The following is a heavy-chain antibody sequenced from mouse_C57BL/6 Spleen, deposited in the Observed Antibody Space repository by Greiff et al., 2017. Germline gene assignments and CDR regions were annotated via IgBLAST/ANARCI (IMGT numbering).Heavy chain of an antibody. D-gene: IGHD1-1*01. CDR2: INPSTGGT. V-gene: IGHV1-42*01. J-gene: IGHJ4*01. CDR3: ARDRDGSSYGDAMDY. Sequence: EVQLQQSGPELVKPGASVKISCKASGYSFTGYYMNWVKQSPEKSLEWIGEINPSTGGTTYNQKFKAKATLTVDKSSSTAYMQLKSLTSEDSAVYYGARDRDGSSYGDAMDYWGQGTSVTVSS. CDR1: GYSFTGYY.